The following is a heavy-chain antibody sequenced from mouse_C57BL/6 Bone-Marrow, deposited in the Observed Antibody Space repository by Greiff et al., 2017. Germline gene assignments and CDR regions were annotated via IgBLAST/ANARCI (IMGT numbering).Heavy chain of an antibody. J-gene: IGHJ2*01. V-gene: IGHV1-72*01. Sequence: QVQLKESGAELVKPGASVKLSCKASGYTFTSYWMHWVKQRPGRGLEWIGRIDPNSGGTKYNEKFKSKATLTVDKPSSTAYMQLSSLTSEDSAVYYCARNDYAFSYYFDYWGQGTTLTVSS. CDR3: ARNDYAFSYYFDY. CDR1: GYTFTSYW. CDR2: IDPNSGGT. D-gene: IGHD1-1*01.